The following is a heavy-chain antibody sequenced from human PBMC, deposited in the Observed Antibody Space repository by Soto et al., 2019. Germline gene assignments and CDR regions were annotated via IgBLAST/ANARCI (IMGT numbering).Heavy chain of an antibody. J-gene: IGHJ4*02. CDR2: IRQDGGET. Sequence: EVQLVESGGGLVQPGGSLRLSCSTSGFGFTIYWMSWVRQAPGRGLEWVANIRQDGGETYYVGSVTGRFTISRDNAKNSLYLQMNSLRPEDTAVYYCVREIPNLDFEYWGQGTLVTVSS. CDR1: GFGFTIYW. V-gene: IGHV3-7*01. D-gene: IGHD3-16*01. CDR3: VREIPNLDFEY.